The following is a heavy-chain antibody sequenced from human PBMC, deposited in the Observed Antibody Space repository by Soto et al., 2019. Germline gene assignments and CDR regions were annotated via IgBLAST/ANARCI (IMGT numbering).Heavy chain of an antibody. CDR2: IYHSGST. V-gene: IGHV4-30-2*01. D-gene: IGHD1-1*01. J-gene: IGHJ4*02. Sequence: SETLSLTCAVSGGSISSGGYSWSWIRQPPGKGLEWIGYIYHSGSTYYNPSLKSRVTIPVDRSKNQFSLKLSSVTPADTAVYYCARGNPVPLDYWGQGTLVTVSS. CDR3: ARGNPVPLDY. CDR1: GGSISSGGYS.